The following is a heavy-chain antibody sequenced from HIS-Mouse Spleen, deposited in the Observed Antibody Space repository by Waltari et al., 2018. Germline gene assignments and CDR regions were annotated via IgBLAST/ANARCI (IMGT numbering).Heavy chain of an antibody. CDR1: GCPISSSSYY. Sequence: QLQLQESGPGLVKLSETLSLTCTVPGCPISSSSYYWGWLRQPPGKGLEWIGSIYYSGSTYYNPSLKSRVTISVDTSKNQFSLKLSSVTAADTAVYYCAREIPYSSSWYDWYFDLWGRGTLVTVSS. CDR2: IYYSGST. D-gene: IGHD6-13*01. V-gene: IGHV4-39*07. CDR3: AREIPYSSSWYDWYFDL. J-gene: IGHJ2*01.